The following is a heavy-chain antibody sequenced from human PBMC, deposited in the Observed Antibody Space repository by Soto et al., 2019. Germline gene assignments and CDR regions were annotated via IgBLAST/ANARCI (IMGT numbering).Heavy chain of an antibody. CDR2: INHSGST. J-gene: IGHJ4*02. V-gene: IGHV4-34*09. Sequence: SETLSLTCAVYGGSFSGYYWSWIRQPPGKGLEWIGEINHSGSTNYNPSLKSRVTISVDTSKNQFSLKLSSVTAADTAVYYCARSSPGGNTGDYWGQGTLVTVSS. CDR1: GGSFSGYY. D-gene: IGHD5-18*01. CDR3: ARSSPGGNTGDY.